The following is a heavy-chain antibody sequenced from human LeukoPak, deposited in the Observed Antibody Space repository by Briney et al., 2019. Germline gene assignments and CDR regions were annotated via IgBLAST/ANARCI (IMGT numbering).Heavy chain of an antibody. CDR2: IYPGDSDT. Sequence: GESLKISCKGSGYSFSDHWIAWVRQMPGKGLEWMGLIYPGDSDTRYSPSFQGQVTISADKSISTAYLQWSSLKASDTAMFYCARVHSTRRPDYYYMDVWGKGTTVTVSS. CDR1: GYSFSDHW. CDR3: ARVHSTRRPDYYYMDV. J-gene: IGHJ6*03. V-gene: IGHV5-51*01. D-gene: IGHD2-2*01.